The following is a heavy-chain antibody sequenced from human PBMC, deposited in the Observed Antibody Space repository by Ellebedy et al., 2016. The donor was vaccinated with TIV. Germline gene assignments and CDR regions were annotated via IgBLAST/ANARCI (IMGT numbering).Heavy chain of an antibody. J-gene: IGHJ4*02. CDR3: ARDGHYYGSSAYY. CDR1: GGGTFSSYA. V-gene: IGHV1-69*13. Sequence: SVKVSCKASGGGTFSSYAINWVRQAPGQGLEWMGGIIPIFGTANYAQKFQGRVTITAAESTSTAYMELNSLRSEDTAVYYCARDGHYYGSSAYYWGQGTLVTVSS. D-gene: IGHD3-22*01. CDR2: IIPIFGTA.